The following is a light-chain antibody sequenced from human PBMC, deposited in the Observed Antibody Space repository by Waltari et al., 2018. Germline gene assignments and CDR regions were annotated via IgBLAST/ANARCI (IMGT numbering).Light chain of an antibody. CDR1: KNIRSY. J-gene: IGKJ2*03. CDR2: AAS. CDR3: QASYTTPYS. Sequence: DLQMTQSPSSLSASVGDRVTISCRASKNIRSYLSWYQQKPGIAPKLVTYAASPLQSGVPSRFSGSGSGTNFTLTITSLQAEDFATYFCQASYTTPYSFGQGTKVEIK. V-gene: IGKV1-39*01.